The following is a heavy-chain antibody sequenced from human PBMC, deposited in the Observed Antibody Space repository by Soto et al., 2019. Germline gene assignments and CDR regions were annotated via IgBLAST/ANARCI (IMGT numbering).Heavy chain of an antibody. CDR2: TYYRSKWYN. J-gene: IGHJ6*03. CDR3: AREPIAAATTYYYYYMDV. V-gene: IGHV6-1*01. CDR1: GDSVSSNSAA. D-gene: IGHD6-13*01. Sequence: SQTLSLTCVIPGDSVSSNSAAWNWIRQSPSRGLEWLGRTYYRSKWYNDYAVSVKSRITINPDTSKNQFSLQLNSVTPEDTAVYYCAREPIAAATTYYYYYMDVWGKGTTVTVSS.